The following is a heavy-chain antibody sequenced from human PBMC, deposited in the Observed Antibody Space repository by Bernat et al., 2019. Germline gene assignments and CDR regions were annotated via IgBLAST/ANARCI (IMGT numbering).Heavy chain of an antibody. V-gene: IGHV3-23*01. J-gene: IGHJ4*02. CDR2: ISGSGGST. CDR1: GFTFSSYA. Sequence: EVQLLESGGGLVQPGGSLRLSCAASGFTFSSYAMSWVRQAPGNGLEWVSAISGSGGSTYYADSVKGRFTISRDNSKNTLYLQMNSLRAEDTAVYYCAKARGYSYGLTEYWGQGTLVTVSS. D-gene: IGHD5-18*01. CDR3: AKARGYSYGLTEY.